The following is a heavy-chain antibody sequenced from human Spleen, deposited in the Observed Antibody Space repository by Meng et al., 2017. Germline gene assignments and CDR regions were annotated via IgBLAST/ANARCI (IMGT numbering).Heavy chain of an antibody. D-gene: IGHD1-1*01. V-gene: IGHV4-38-2*02. Sequence: SETLSLTCTVSGSSISSAYYWGWIRQPPGRGLEWIGSIYHSGSTYYNPSLKSRVTISVDTSKNQFSLKLSSVTAADTAVYYCARFGYPTTASRGYSAYWGQGTLVTVSS. CDR1: GSSISSAYY. CDR2: IYHSGST. J-gene: IGHJ4*02. CDR3: ARFGYPTTASRGYSAY.